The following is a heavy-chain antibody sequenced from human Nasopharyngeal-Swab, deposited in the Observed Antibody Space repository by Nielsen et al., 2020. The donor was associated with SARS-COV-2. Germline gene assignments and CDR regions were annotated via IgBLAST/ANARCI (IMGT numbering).Heavy chain of an antibody. CDR1: GFTFTNAW. D-gene: IGHD2-21*02. V-gene: IGHV3-15*01. CDR3: TRAGGDSHYYYYYMDV. J-gene: IGHJ6*03. CDR2: IKSKTRGETT. Sequence: GESLKISCATSGFTFTNAWMSWVRQAPGKGLEWVARIKSKTRGETTDYAAPVKGRFTISRDDSKSIAYLQMNNLKTEDTAVYYCTRAGGDSHYYYYYMDVWGKGTTVTVSS.